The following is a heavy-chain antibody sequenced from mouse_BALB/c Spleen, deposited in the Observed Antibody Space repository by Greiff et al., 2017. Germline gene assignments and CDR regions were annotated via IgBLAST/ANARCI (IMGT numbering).Heavy chain of an antibody. CDR3: ARQNWDDYAMNY. Sequence: EVKVVESGGGLVKPGGSLKLSCAASGFTFSSYAMSWVRQTPEKRLEWVATISSGGSYTYYPASVKGRFTISRDNAKNTLYLQMSSLRSKDTAMYYCARQNWDDYAMNYWGQGTSGTVSS. V-gene: IGHV5-9-3*01. CDR1: GFTFSSYA. D-gene: IGHD4-1*01. J-gene: IGHJ4*01. CDR2: ISSGGSYT.